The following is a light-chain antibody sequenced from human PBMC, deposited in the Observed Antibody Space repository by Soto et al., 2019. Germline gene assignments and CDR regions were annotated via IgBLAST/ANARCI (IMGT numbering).Light chain of an antibody. V-gene: IGKV1-33*01. J-gene: IGKJ1*01. CDR3: QQSYNSPQT. CDR2: DAS. Sequence: DIQMTQSPSSLSASVGDRVTITCQASQDIKNYLNWYQQKSGKAPKLLIYDASDLETGVPSRFSGSGSGTDFTFTISNLQPEDFATYSCQQSYNSPQTCGQGTKVDIK. CDR1: QDIKNY.